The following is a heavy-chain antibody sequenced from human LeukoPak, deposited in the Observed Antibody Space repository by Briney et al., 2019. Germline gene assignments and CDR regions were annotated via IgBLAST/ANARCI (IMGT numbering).Heavy chain of an antibody. V-gene: IGHV4-38-2*02. CDR3: ARTYCGGECQNYYYYGMDF. J-gene: IGHJ6*02. D-gene: IGHD2-21*01. CDR2: FSHSGTT. Sequence: SETLSLTCSVSGYPIRSGYYWDWVRQPPGKGLEWIGSFSHSGTTNYNPSLKSRVTISVDTSKNQFSLILTSVTAADTAVYYCARTYCGGECQNYYYYGMDFWGQGTTVTVSS. CDR1: GYPIRSGYY.